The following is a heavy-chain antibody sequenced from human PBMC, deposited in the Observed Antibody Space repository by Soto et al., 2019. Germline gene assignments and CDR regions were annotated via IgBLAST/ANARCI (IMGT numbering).Heavy chain of an antibody. D-gene: IGHD6-13*01. CDR2: ISSSSSYT. CDR3: ARGSGGQQLALAYYYYGMDV. J-gene: IGHJ6*02. CDR1: GFTFSDYY. Sequence: QVQLVESGGGLVKPGGSLRLSCAASGFTFSDYYMSWIRQAPGKGLEWVSYISSSSSYTNYADSVKGRFTISRDNAKNSLYLQMNSLRAEDTAVYYCARGSGGQQLALAYYYYGMDVWGQGTTVTVSS. V-gene: IGHV3-11*05.